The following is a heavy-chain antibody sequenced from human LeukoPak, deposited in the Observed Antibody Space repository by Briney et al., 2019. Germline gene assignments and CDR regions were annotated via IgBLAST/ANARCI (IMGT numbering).Heavy chain of an antibody. CDR3: ARLPRKWAFIG. D-gene: IGHD1-14*01. CDR1: GGSISSSSYY. Sequence: PSETLSLTCTVSGGSISSSSYYWGWIRQPPRKGLEWIGSIYYSGSTYYNPSLKSRVTISVDTSKNQFSLKLSSVTAADTAVYYCARLPRKWAFIGWGQGTLVTVSS. J-gene: IGHJ4*02. CDR2: IYYSGST. V-gene: IGHV4-39*01.